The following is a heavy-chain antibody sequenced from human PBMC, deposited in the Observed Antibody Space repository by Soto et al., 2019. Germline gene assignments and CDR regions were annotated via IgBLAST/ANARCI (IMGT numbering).Heavy chain of an antibody. V-gene: IGHV1-18*04. CDR2: ISAYNGNT. CDR1: GYTFTSYG. D-gene: IGHD4-17*01. Sequence: QVPLVQSGAEVKKPGASVKVSCKASGYTFTSYGISWVRQAPGQGLEWMGWISAYNGNTNYAQKLQGRVTMTTDTSTSTAYMELRSLRSDDTAVYYCARVETGDYDPVGYYYGMDVWGQGTTVTVSS. CDR3: ARVETGDYDPVGYYYGMDV. J-gene: IGHJ6*02.